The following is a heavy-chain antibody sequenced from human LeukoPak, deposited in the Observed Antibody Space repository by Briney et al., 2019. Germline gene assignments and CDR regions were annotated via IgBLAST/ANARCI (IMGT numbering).Heavy chain of an antibody. J-gene: IGHJ4*02. V-gene: IGHV3-21*01. Sequence: TGGSLRLSCVASGFTFSSYSMNWARQAPGKGLEWVSCISSTSRYIYYADSVKGRFTISRDNAKNSVYLQMNSLRAEDTAVYYCTRAVAADDFSPGYWGQGTLLTVSS. CDR1: GFTFSSYS. CDR3: TRAVAADDFSPGY. CDR2: ISSTSRYI. D-gene: IGHD3/OR15-3a*01.